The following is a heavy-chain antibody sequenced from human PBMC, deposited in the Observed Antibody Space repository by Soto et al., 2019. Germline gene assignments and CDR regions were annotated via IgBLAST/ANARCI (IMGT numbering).Heavy chain of an antibody. CDR2: ISGTGGST. V-gene: IGHV3-21*01. D-gene: IGHD4-4*01. Sequence: GGSLRLSCAASGFILRTYTMNWVRQAPGKGLEWLSSISGTGGSTYYADSVRGRFTISRDNAKNSMSLQMNSLRADDTAVYYCARDLETTVGSFDFWGLGTLVTVSS. J-gene: IGHJ4*02. CDR1: GFILRTYT. CDR3: ARDLETTVGSFDF.